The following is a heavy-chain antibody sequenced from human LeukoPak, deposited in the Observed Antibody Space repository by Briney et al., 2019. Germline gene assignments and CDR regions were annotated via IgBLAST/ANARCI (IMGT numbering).Heavy chain of an antibody. V-gene: IGHV4-34*01. CDR1: GESSFSSYY. Sequence: KPSETLSLTCAVYGESSFSSYYWSWIRQTPGGALEWIGEINHSGYTNYNPSLKSRATLSIDTSKNQFSLRLNSVTAADTAVYYCSRQVVGNDYWGQGTLVTVSS. CDR2: INHSGYT. J-gene: IGHJ4*02. CDR3: SRQVVGNDY. D-gene: IGHD3-22*01.